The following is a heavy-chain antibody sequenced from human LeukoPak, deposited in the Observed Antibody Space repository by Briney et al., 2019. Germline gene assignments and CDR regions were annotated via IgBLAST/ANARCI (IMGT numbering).Heavy chain of an antibody. V-gene: IGHV3-48*04. D-gene: IGHD6-19*01. CDR3: AKALHYSSGWYLGY. CDR1: GFTFSSYS. Sequence: GGSLRLSCAASGFTFSSYSMNWVRQAPGKGLEWVSYISNSGSNIYYADSVKGRFTISRDNAKNSLYLQMNSLRAEDTAVYYCAKALHYSSGWYLGYWGQGTLVTVSS. J-gene: IGHJ4*02. CDR2: ISNSGSNI.